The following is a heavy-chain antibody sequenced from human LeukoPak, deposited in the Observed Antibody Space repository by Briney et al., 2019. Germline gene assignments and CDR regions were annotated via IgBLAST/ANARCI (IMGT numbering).Heavy chain of an antibody. J-gene: IGHJ4*02. Sequence: ASVKVSCKASGGTFSSYDINWVRQATGQGLEWMGWMNPNSGNTGYAQKFQGRVTMTRNTSISTAYMELSSLRSEDTAVYYCARGWDTGYYDSRGDYWGQGTLVTVSP. V-gene: IGHV1-8*02. CDR1: GGTFSSYD. CDR3: ARGWDTGYYDSRGDY. D-gene: IGHD3-22*01. CDR2: MNPNSGNT.